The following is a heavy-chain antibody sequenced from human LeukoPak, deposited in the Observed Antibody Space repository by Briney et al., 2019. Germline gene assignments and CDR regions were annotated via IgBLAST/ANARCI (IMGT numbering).Heavy chain of an antibody. D-gene: IGHD2-21*01. V-gene: IGHV1-8*01. CDR1: GYTFTSYD. CDR2: MNPNSGNT. J-gene: IGHJ6*03. CDR3: ARRRVFCGDVPPCYYYYMDV. Sequence: GASVKVSCKASGYTFTSYDINWVRQATGQGLEWMGWMNPNSGNTGYAQKFQGRVTMTRNTSISTAYMELSSLRSEDTAVYYCARRRVFCGDVPPCYYYYMDVWGKGTTVTVSS.